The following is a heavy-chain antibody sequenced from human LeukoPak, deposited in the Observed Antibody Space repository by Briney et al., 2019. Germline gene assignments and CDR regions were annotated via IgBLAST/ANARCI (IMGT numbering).Heavy chain of an antibody. CDR2: IRYDGSTK. J-gene: IGHJ4*02. CDR3: AKDRITMIVVVTDFDY. D-gene: IGHD3-22*01. CDR1: AFTFSTYG. Sequence: GGSLRLSCAASAFTFSTYGMHWVRQAPGKGLEWVAFIRYDGSTKYYADSVKGRFTISRDNSKNTVYLQMNSLRAEDTAVYHCAKDRITMIVVVTDFDYWGQGTLVTVSS. V-gene: IGHV3-30*02.